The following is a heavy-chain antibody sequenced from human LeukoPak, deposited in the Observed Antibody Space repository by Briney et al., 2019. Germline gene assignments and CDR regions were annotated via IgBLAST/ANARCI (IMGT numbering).Heavy chain of an antibody. Sequence: PSQTPSLSCAVYGGSFSGYYWTWIRQPPGKGLKGIGEINHSGRTNYNPSPKTRVTISVETSKNQISLTLSSLTAAHPPIYYCARGMQVVCVRCLGIFNKEVWRKGTTATVS. CDR2: INHSGRT. CDR3: ARGMQVVCVRCLGIFNKEV. CDR1: GGSFSGYY. J-gene: IGHJ6*03. D-gene: IGHD3-16*01. V-gene: IGHV4-34*01.